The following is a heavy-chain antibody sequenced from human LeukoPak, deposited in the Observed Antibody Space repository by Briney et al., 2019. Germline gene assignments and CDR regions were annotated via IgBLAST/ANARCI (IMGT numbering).Heavy chain of an antibody. Sequence: GGSLRLSCAASGFTLSNYWMSWGRHAPGRGLEWVANIKQDGSDKYYVGSVRGRFTISRDNAENSLYLQMSSLRAEDTAVYYCARVIANWGYPDYWGQGTLVTVSS. CDR3: ARVIANWGYPDY. CDR1: GFTLSNYW. D-gene: IGHD7-27*01. V-gene: IGHV3-7*04. CDR2: IKQDGSDK. J-gene: IGHJ4*02.